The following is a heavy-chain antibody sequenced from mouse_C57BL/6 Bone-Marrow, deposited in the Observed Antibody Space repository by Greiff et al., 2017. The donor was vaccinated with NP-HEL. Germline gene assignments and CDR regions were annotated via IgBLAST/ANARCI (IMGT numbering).Heavy chain of an antibody. D-gene: IGHD2-1*01. CDR1: GYTFTDYY. V-gene: IGHV1-76*01. J-gene: IGHJ3*01. CDR3: AGAIYYGKGVFAY. Sequence: QVQLKQSGAELVRPGASVKLSCKASGYTFTDYYINWVKQRPGQGLEWIARIYPGSGNTYYNEKFKGKATLTAEKSSSTAYMQLSSLTSEDSAVYFCAGAIYYGKGVFAYWGQGTLVTVSA. CDR2: IYPGSGNT.